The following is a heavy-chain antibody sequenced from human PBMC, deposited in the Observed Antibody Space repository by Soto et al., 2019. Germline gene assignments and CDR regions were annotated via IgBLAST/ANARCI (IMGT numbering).Heavy chain of an antibody. CDR2: IYNSGST. D-gene: IGHD3-10*01. CDR3: ARHPPVPQYGQGLDC. V-gene: IGHV4-59*08. Sequence: SETLSLTCTVSGGSISSYYWSWIRQPPGKGLEWIGYIYNSGSTNYNPSLKSRVTISEDTSKNQIFLQLTSVTAADTAVYYCARHPPVPQYGQGLDCWGQGTLVTVSS. CDR1: GGSISSYY. J-gene: IGHJ4*02.